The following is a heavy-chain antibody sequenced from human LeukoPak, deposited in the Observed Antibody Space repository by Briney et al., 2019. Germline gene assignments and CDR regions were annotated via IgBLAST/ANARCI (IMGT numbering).Heavy chain of an antibody. D-gene: IGHD1-1*01. J-gene: IGHJ4*02. CDR1: GFTFSDYY. CDR3: ATINFRPY. V-gene: IGHV3-11*01. Sequence: GGSLTLSCEASGFTFSDYYMSWIRQPPGKGLEWIAYIRSGATTIYYAVSVKGRFTISRDDAKNSLFLQMNSLRAEDTAIYYCATINFRPYWGQGTLVTVSS. CDR2: IRSGATTI.